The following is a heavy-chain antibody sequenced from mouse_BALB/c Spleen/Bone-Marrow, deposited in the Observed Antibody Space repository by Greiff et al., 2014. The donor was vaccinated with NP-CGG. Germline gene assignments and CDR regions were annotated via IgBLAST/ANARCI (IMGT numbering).Heavy chain of an antibody. Sequence: EVQLQQSGGGLVQPGGSLKLSCAASGFDFSGYWMSWVRQAPGKGLEWIGEINPDNSTINYAPSLKDKFIISRDNAKNTLYLQMSKVRSEDTALYYCARLNYYGSLFVWGAGTTVTVSS. V-gene: IGHV4-1*02. CDR2: INPDNSTI. CDR1: GFDFSGYW. D-gene: IGHD1-1*01. J-gene: IGHJ1*01. CDR3: ARLNYYGSLFV.